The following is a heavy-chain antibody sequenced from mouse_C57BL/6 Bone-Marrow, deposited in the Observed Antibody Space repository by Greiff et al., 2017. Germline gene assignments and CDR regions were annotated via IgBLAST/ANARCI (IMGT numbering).Heavy chain of an antibody. CDR3: TRGAYPAWFAY. J-gene: IGHJ3*01. CDR2: IYPGNSDT. Sequence: EVQLQQSGTVLARPGASVKMSCKTSGYTFTSYWMHWVKQRPGQGLEWIGAIYPGNSDTSYNQKFKGKATLTAVTSASTAYMELSSLTNEDSAVYYCTRGAYPAWFAYWGQGTLVTVSA. CDR1: GYTFTSYW. V-gene: IGHV1-5*01. D-gene: IGHD2-10*01.